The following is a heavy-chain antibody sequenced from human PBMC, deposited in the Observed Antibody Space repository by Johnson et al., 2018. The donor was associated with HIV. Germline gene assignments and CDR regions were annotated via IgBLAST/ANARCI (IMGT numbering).Heavy chain of an antibody. D-gene: IGHD3-10*01. CDR2: ISSSGSTI. CDR1: GFTFSYYY. J-gene: IGHJ3*02. Sequence: QVQLVESGGGLVQPGGSLRLSCAASGFTFSYYYMSWIRQAPGKGLEWVSSISSSGSTIYYADSVKGRFTIPRDNAKNSLYLQMNSLRAEDPAVYYCASWPNGSGGDQIDIWGQGTMVTVSS. V-gene: IGHV3-11*04. CDR3: ASWPNGSGGDQIDI.